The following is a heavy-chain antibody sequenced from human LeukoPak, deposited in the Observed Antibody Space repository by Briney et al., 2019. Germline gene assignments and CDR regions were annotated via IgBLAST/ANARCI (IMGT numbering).Heavy chain of an antibody. CDR1: GGSISSSNW. J-gene: IGHJ5*02. CDR3: ARAAVAARWLDP. D-gene: IGHD6-19*01. V-gene: IGHV4-4*02. Sequence: SETLSLTCAVSGGSISSSNWWSWVRQPPGQGLEWIGEIYHSGSTNYNPSLKSRVTISVDKSKNQFSLKLSSVTAAGTAVYYCARAAVAARWLDPWGQGTLVTVSS. CDR2: IYHSGST.